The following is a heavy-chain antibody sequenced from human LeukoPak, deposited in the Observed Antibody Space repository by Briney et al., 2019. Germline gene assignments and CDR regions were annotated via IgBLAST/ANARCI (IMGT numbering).Heavy chain of an antibody. V-gene: IGHV3-23*01. CDR2: ISGSGDTT. CDR3: AKRMATFGGPFDI. Sequence: GGSLRLSCAASGFTFSSYHISWVRQAPGKGLEWVSAISGSGDTTYHADSVKGRCTISRDNSKNTLYLQMDSLRAEDTAVYYCAKRMATFGGPFDIWGQGTMLTVSS. D-gene: IGHD5-24*01. J-gene: IGHJ3*02. CDR1: GFTFSSYH.